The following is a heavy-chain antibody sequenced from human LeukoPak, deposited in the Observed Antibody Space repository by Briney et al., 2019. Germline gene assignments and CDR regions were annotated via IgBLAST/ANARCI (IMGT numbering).Heavy chain of an antibody. Sequence: PSETLSLTCTVSGGSISSYYWSWIRQPPGKGLEWIGYIYYSGSTNYNPSLKSRVTISVDTSKNQFSLKLSSVTAADTAVYYCARGGGGLRYYFDPWGQGTLVTVSS. CDR3: ARGGGGLRYYFDP. CDR1: GGSISSYY. D-gene: IGHD3-9*01. CDR2: IYYSGST. J-gene: IGHJ5*02. V-gene: IGHV4-59*01.